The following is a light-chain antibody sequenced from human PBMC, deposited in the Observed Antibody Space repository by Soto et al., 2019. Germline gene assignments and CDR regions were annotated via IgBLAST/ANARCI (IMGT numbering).Light chain of an antibody. CDR3: QQYYSTPYT. CDR1: QSVLYSSNNKNY. CDR2: WAS. Sequence: DIVMTQSPDSLAVSLGERATINCKSSQSVLYSSNNKNYLAWYQRKSGQPPKLLIYWASTRESGVPDRFSGSGSGTDFTLTISSLQAEDVAVYSCQQYYSTPYTFGQGTKLEIK. V-gene: IGKV4-1*01. J-gene: IGKJ2*01.